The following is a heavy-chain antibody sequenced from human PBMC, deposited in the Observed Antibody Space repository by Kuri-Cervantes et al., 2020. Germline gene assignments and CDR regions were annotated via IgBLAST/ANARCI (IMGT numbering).Heavy chain of an antibody. V-gene: IGHV1-69*13. Sequence: SVKVSCKASGYTFTSYYMHWVRQAPGQGLEWMGGIIPIFGTANYAQKFQGRVTITADESTSTAYMELSSLRSEDTAVYYCARGGYSSGWNYYYYGMDVWGQGTTVTVSS. CDR3: ARGGYSSGWNYYYYGMDV. CDR1: GYTFTSYY. D-gene: IGHD6-19*01. J-gene: IGHJ6*02. CDR2: IIPIFGTA.